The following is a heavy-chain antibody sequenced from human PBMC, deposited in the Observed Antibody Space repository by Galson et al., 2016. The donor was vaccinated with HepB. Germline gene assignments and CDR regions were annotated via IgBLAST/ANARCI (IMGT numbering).Heavy chain of an antibody. Sequence: FLRLSCAASGFFFSNYGMHWVRQAPGKGLAWVAVVSYDGYSKYYADSVKGRFTISRDNSKTTMYLQMNSLRVEDTAVYYCAKDVYTSGSEYGMDVWGQGTTVTVSS. CDR1: GFFFSNYG. J-gene: IGHJ6*02. V-gene: IGHV3-30*18. D-gene: IGHD3-10*01. CDR2: VSYDGYSK. CDR3: AKDVYTSGSEYGMDV.